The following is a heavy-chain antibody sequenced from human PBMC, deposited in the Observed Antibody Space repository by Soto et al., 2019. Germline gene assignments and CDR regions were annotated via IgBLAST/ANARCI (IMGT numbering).Heavy chain of an antibody. CDR3: ARDCSSTSCYDY. J-gene: IGHJ4*02. D-gene: IGHD2-2*01. V-gene: IGHV3-48*02. CDR1: GFTFSSYS. CDR2: ISSSSNTI. Sequence: EVQLVESGGGLVQPGGSLRLSCAASGFTFSSYSMNWVRQAPGKGLEWVSYISSSSNTIYYADSVKGRSTISRDNAKNSLYLQMNSLRDEDTAVYYCARDCSSTSCYDYWGQGTLVTVSS.